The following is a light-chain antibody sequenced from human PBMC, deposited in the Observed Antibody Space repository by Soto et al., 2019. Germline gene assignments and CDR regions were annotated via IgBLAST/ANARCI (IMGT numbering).Light chain of an antibody. J-gene: IGLJ1*01. Sequence: QSALTQPASVSGSPGQSITISCTGTSNDVGGYNYVSWYQQYPGKAPKLMLYDVSKRPSGVSDRFSGSKSGNTASLTISGLQAEDEADYYCCSYAGRDTLYVFGSGTKVTVL. V-gene: IGLV2-14*03. CDR1: SNDVGGYNY. CDR2: DVS. CDR3: CSYAGRDTLYV.